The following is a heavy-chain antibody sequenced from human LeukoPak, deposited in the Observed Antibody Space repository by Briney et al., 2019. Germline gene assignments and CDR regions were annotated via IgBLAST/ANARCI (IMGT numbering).Heavy chain of an antibody. D-gene: IGHD1-7*01. CDR2: INPNSGGT. CDR3: ARDSLELRPGLFDP. Sequence: ASVKVSCKASGYTFTGYYMHWVRQAPGQGLEWTGWINPNSGGTNYAQKFQGRVTMTRDTSISTAYMELSRLRSDDTAVYYCARDSLELRPGLFDPWGQGTLVTVSS. CDR1: GYTFTGYY. V-gene: IGHV1-2*02. J-gene: IGHJ5*02.